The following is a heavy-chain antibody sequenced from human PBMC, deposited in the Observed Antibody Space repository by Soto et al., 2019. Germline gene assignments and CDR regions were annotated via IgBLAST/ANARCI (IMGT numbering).Heavy chain of an antibody. CDR2: ITGSADST. Sequence: EVQLLQSGGGLVQPGGSLRLSCAVSGFTFSSHAMSWVRQAPGKGLECVSSITGSADSTYYADSVKGRFTISRDKSMSTLCLQMDSLRAEDSAGYYCAKDLQFSGWLSAQAFDYWGQGTQVTVSS. V-gene: IGHV3-23*01. CDR1: GFTFSSHA. J-gene: IGHJ4*02. D-gene: IGHD6-19*01. CDR3: AKDLQFSGWLSAQAFDY.